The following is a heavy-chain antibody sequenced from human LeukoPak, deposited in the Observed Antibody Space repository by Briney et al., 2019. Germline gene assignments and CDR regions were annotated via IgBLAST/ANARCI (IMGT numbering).Heavy chain of an antibody. J-gene: IGHJ4*02. CDR3: ARSQSGYSSGCLDY. D-gene: IGHD6-19*01. CDR2: ISYDGSKK. CDR1: GFTFSSYA. V-gene: IGHV3-30-3*01. Sequence: GGSLRLSCAASGFTFSSYAMHWVRQAPGKGLEWVAVISYDGSKKYYADSVKGRFTISRDNSKNTLYLQMNSLRAEDTAVYYCARSQSGYSSGCLDYWGQGTLVTVSS.